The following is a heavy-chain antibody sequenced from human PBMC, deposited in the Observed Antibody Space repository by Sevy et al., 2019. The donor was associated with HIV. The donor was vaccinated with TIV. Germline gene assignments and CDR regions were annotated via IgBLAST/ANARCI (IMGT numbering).Heavy chain of an antibody. Sequence: GGSLRLSCAASGLTFSTSTMNWVRQAPGKGLEWVSLITNSSSYIFYADSVKGRFTISRDNAKNSLFLQMNSLRAEDTAVYYCVRDGWNYWGQGTLVTVSS. V-gene: IGHV3-21*01. CDR2: ITNSSSYI. D-gene: IGHD2-15*01. CDR1: GLTFSTST. CDR3: VRDGWNY. J-gene: IGHJ4*02.